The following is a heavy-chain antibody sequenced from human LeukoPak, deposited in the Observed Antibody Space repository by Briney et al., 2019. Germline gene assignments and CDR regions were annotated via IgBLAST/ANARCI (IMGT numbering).Heavy chain of an antibody. Sequence: GEALKISCKCSGYIFTSYWIGWGRHLPGKRLECMGVIYPGDSDTLYSPSFQRQVTISADNSFSTAYLQWSSLKASDTAMYYCARRGCTGTSCYGYWGQGTLVTVSS. V-gene: IGHV5-51*01. D-gene: IGHD2-2*01. CDR2: IYPGDSDT. CDR1: GYIFTSYW. J-gene: IGHJ4*02. CDR3: ARRGCTGTSCYGY.